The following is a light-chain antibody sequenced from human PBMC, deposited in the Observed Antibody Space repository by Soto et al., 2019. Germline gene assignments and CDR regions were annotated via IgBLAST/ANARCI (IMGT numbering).Light chain of an antibody. CDR1: SSDVGGYNC. J-gene: IGLJ2*01. V-gene: IGLV2-8*01. CDR2: EVS. Sequence: QSALTQPPSASGSPGQSVTISCTGTSSDVGGYNCVSWYQQHPGKAPKLMIYEVSKRPSGVPDRSSGSKSGNPASLPASGLQAEDEADYYCSSYAGNNIPVVFGGGTKLTV. CDR3: SSYAGNNIPVV.